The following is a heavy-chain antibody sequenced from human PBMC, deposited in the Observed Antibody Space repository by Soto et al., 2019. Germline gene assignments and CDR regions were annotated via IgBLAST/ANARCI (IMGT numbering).Heavy chain of an antibody. CDR1: GYTFTSYG. CDR2: ISAYNGNT. CDR3: AREPNYFDS. J-gene: IGHJ4*02. V-gene: IGHV1-18*01. Sequence: QVQLVQSGAEVKKPGASVKVSCKASGYTFTSYGISWVRQAPGQGLEWMGWISAYNGNTKYAQKLQGRVTMTTDTSTSTADMELRRRGSDETAVYSWAREPNYFDSSGEGALVTAS.